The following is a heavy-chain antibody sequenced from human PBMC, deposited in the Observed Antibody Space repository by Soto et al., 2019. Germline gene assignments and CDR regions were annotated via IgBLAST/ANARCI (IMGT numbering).Heavy chain of an antibody. CDR1: GGSISSGGYY. Sequence: SETLSLTCTVSGGSISSGGYYWSWIRQHPGKSLERIGYIYYSGSTYYNPSLKSRVTISVDTSKNQFSLKLSSVTAADTAVYYCARDLAGYCSGGSCYSYWFDPWGQGTLVTV. CDR2: IYYSGST. D-gene: IGHD2-15*01. J-gene: IGHJ5*02. V-gene: IGHV4-31*03. CDR3: ARDLAGYCSGGSCYSYWFDP.